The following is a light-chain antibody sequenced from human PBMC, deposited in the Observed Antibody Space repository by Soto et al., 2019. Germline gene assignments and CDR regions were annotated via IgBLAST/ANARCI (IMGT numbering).Light chain of an antibody. Sequence: QSVLTQPPSVSGAPGQRVTISCTGSSSNIGAVYDVHWYQQLPGTAPKLLIYGNTNRPSGVPDRFSGSKSGTSASLAITGLQAEDEADYYYQSYDSSLSGSVFGGGTKLTVL. J-gene: IGLJ3*02. V-gene: IGLV1-40*01. CDR2: GNT. CDR3: QSYDSSLSGSV. CDR1: SSNIGAVYD.